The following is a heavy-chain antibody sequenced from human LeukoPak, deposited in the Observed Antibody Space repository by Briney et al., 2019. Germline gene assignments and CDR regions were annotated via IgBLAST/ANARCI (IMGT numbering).Heavy chain of an antibody. Sequence: GGSLRLSCAASGFTFSSYGMHWVRQAPGKGLEWVAVISYDGSNKYYADSVKGRFTISRDNSKNTLYLQMSSLRAEDTAVYYCAKPTMIVVVITGELDYWGQGTLVTVSS. CDR2: ISYDGSNK. D-gene: IGHD3-22*01. CDR1: GFTFSSYG. CDR3: AKPTMIVVVITGELDY. V-gene: IGHV3-30*18. J-gene: IGHJ4*02.